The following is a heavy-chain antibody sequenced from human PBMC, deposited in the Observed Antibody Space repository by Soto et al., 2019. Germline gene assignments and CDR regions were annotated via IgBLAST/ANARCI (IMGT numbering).Heavy chain of an antibody. V-gene: IGHV4-34*01. CDR3: AGGNIVVVVAATSSGMDV. CDR2: INHSGST. D-gene: IGHD2-15*01. Sequence: SETLSLTCAVYGGSFSGYYWSWIRQPPGKGLEWIGEINHSGSTNYNPSLKSRVTISVDTSKNQFSLKLSSVTAADTAVYYCAGGNIVVVVAATSSGMDVWGQGTTVTVSS. J-gene: IGHJ6*02. CDR1: GGSFSGYY.